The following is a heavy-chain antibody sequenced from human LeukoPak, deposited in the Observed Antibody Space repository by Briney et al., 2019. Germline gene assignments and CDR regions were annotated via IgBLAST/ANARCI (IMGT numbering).Heavy chain of an antibody. CDR3: ARGVSRGVDY. Sequence: ASVKVSCKASGYTLTDYDINWVRQATGQGLEWLGWVSTDSGNSDSAQKFQGRITLTRDTSTSTVFLELRNLRSDDTAVYYCARGVSRGVDYWGQGTLVTVSS. CDR1: GYTLTDYD. CDR2: VSTDSGNS. V-gene: IGHV1-8*02. J-gene: IGHJ4*02. D-gene: IGHD3-16*01.